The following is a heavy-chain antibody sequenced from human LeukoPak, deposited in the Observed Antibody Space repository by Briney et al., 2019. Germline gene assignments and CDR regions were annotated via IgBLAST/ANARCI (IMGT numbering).Heavy chain of an antibody. Sequence: GGSLRLSCAASGFTFSSYAMSWVRQAPGKGLEWVSAISGSGGSTYYADSVKGRFTISRDNPKNTLYLQMNSLRAEDTAVYYCAKDLDGSGSYLFDPWGQGTLVTVSS. CDR2: ISGSGGST. V-gene: IGHV3-23*01. D-gene: IGHD3-10*01. CDR3: AKDLDGSGSYLFDP. J-gene: IGHJ5*02. CDR1: GFTFSSYA.